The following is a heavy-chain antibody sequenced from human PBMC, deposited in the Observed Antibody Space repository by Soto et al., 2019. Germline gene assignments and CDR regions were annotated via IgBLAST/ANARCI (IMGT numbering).Heavy chain of an antibody. CDR2: ISGSGGST. V-gene: IGHV3-23*01. J-gene: IGHJ4*02. CDR3: AKVGSYYYDSSGYYRYY. Sequence: GGSLRLSCAASGFTFSSYAMSWVRQAPGKGLEWVSAISGSGGSTYYADSVKGRFTISRDNSKRTLYLQMNSLRAEDTAVYYFAKVGSYYYDSSGYYRYYWGQGTLVTVS. D-gene: IGHD3-22*01. CDR1: GFTFSSYA.